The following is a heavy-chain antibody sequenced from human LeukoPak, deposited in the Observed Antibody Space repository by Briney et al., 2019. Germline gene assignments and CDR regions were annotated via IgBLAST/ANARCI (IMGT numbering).Heavy chain of an antibody. CDR3: ARSRRDYYDSSGLGGAFDY. V-gene: IGHV1-2*02. CDR2: INPNSGGT. Sequence: GASVKVSCKASGYTFTGYYMHWVRQAPGQGLEWMGWINPNSGGTNYAQKFQGRVTMTRDTSISTAYMELSRLRSDDTAVYYCARSRRDYYDSSGLGGAFDYWSQGTLVTVSS. D-gene: IGHD3-22*01. CDR1: GYTFTGYY. J-gene: IGHJ4*02.